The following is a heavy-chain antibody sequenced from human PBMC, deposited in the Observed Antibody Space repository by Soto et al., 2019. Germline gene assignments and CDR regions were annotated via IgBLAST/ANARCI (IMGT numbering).Heavy chain of an antibody. V-gene: IGHV3-11*06. D-gene: IGHD1-26*01. J-gene: IGHJ4*02. CDR3: ARGIKVGNTGYYFDY. CDR2: ISSGSSYT. Sequence: QVQLVESGGGLVKPGGSLRLSCAASGFTFSDHYMSWIRQAPGKGLEWVSYISSGSSYTNYADSVRGRFTISRDNAKNSLYLQMNSLRAEDTAVYYGARGIKVGNTGYYFDYWGQGTLVTVSS. CDR1: GFTFSDHY.